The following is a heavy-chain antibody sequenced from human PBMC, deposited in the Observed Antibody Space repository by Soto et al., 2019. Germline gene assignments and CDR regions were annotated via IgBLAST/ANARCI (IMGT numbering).Heavy chain of an antibody. CDR2: MNPNSGNT. CDR3: ARDTAAAGYNWFDP. Sequence: ASVKVSCKASGYTFTSYDINWVRQATGQGLEWMGWMNPNSGNTGYAQKFQGRVTMTRNTSISTAYMELSSLRSEDTAVYYCARDTAAAGYNWFDPWGQGTLVTVSS. CDR1: GYTFTSYD. V-gene: IGHV1-8*01. D-gene: IGHD6-13*01. J-gene: IGHJ5*02.